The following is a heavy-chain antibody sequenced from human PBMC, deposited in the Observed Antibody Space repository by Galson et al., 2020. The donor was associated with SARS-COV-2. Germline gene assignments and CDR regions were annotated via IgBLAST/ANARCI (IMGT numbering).Heavy chain of an antibody. D-gene: IGHD6-19*01. V-gene: IGHV4-39*07. CDR2: VLNSGTT. CDR1: GGSIRSSNYY. CDR3: ARGATSSGWYNWFDP. J-gene: IGHJ5*02. Sequence: SETLSLTCTVSGGSIRSSNYYWGWLSQPPGKALERIGSVLNSGTTNYSPSPQSRVTIAVDTSNNQSSLNLNSVTAADTAMYYCARGATSSGWYNWFDPWGQGTLVTVSS.